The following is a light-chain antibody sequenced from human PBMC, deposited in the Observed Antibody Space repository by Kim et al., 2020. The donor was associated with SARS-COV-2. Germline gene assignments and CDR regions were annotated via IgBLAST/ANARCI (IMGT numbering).Light chain of an antibody. Sequence: EIVMTQSPATLSVSPGERATLSCRAGQSISSYLAWYQQTPGHVPRLLIYGASTRATGIPARFSGSGSGTEFTLTISSLQSEDFAVYYCQQYMKWPLTFGGGTTVDI. CDR2: GAS. CDR1: QSISSY. V-gene: IGKV3-15*01. J-gene: IGKJ4*01. CDR3: QQYMKWPLT.